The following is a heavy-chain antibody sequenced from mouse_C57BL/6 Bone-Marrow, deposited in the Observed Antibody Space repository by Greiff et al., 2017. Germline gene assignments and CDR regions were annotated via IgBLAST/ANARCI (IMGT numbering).Heavy chain of an antibody. D-gene: IGHD1-1*01. CDR2: IYPGDGDT. V-gene: IGHV1-80*01. CDR1: GYAFSSYW. Sequence: VKLVESGAELVKPGASVKISCKASGYAFSSYWMNWVKQRPGKGLEWIGQIYPGDGDTKYNGKFKGKATMTADKSSSTAYMQLSSLTSEDTAFYYCDPSTVVSYYFDYWGQSTTLTVSS. CDR3: DPSTVVSYYFDY. J-gene: IGHJ2*01.